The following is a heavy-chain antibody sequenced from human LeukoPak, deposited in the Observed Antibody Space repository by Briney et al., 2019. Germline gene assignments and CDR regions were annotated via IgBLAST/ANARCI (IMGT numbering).Heavy chain of an antibody. J-gene: IGHJ4*02. V-gene: IGHV5-51*01. Sequence: GESLKISCKGSGYSFTSYWIGWVRQMPGKGLEWMGIIYPGDSDTRYSPSFQGQVTISADKSISTVYLQWSSLKASYTAMYYCARRSSSSWYPPPFDYWGQGTLVTVSS. CDR2: IYPGDSDT. CDR1: GYSFTSYW. D-gene: IGHD6-13*01. CDR3: ARRSSSSWYPPPFDY.